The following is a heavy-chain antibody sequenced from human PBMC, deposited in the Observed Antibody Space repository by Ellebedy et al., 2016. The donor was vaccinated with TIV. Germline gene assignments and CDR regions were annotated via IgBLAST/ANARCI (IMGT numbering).Heavy chain of an antibody. CDR3: ARAGYYYDSSGYYLVFDY. D-gene: IGHD3-22*01. CDR1: GGSFSGYY. J-gene: IGHJ4*02. V-gene: IGHV4-34*01. Sequence: SETLSLTCAVYGGSFSGYYWSWIRQPPGKGLEWIGEINHSGSTNYNPSLKSRVTISVDTSKNQFSLKLSSVTAADTAVYYCARAGYYYDSSGYYLVFDYWGQGTLVTVSS. CDR2: INHSGST.